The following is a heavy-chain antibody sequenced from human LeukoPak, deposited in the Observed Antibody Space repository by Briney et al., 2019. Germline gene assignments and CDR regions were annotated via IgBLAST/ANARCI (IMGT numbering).Heavy chain of an antibody. J-gene: IGHJ4*02. CDR3: ASDYYDSSGYEY. V-gene: IGHV3-30-3*01. Sequence: RGRSLRLSCAASGFTFRSYAMHWVRQAPGKGLEWVTVISNDGSNKYYADSVKGRFTISRDNSKNTLYLQMNSLRAEDTAVYYCASDYYDSSGYEYWGQGTLVTVSS. CDR1: GFTFRSYA. D-gene: IGHD3-22*01. CDR2: ISNDGSNK.